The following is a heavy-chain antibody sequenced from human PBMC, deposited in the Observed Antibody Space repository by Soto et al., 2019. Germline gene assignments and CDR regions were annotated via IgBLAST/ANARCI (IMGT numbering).Heavy chain of an antibody. CDR1: GGSFSGYY. D-gene: IGHD3-10*01. V-gene: IGHV4-34*01. J-gene: IGHJ6*02. Sequence: PSETLSLTCAVYGGSFSGYYWSWIRQPPGKGLEWIGEINHSGSTNYNPSLKSRVTISVDTSKNQFSLKLSSVTAADTAVHYCARASSYYYGSGRNYGMDVWGQGTTVTVSS. CDR3: ARASSYYYGSGRNYGMDV. CDR2: INHSGST.